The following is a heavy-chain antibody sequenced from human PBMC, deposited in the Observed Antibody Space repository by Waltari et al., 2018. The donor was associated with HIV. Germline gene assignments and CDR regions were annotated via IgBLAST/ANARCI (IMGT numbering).Heavy chain of an antibody. J-gene: IGHJ3*02. CDR2: IYYSGRT. D-gene: IGHD6-19*01. CDR3: ARQGTMYSSGWYGPSGAFDI. Sequence: QLQLQESGPGLVKPSETLSLTCTVSGGSISSSSYYWGWIRQPPGKGLEWIGSIYYSGRTYYNPSLKSRVTISVDTSKNQFSLKLSSVTAADTAVYYCARQGTMYSSGWYGPSGAFDIWGQGTMVTVSS. V-gene: IGHV4-39*01. CDR1: GGSISSSSYY.